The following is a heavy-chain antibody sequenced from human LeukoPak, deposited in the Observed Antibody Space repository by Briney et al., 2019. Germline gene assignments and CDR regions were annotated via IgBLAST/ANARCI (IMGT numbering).Heavy chain of an antibody. CDR3: ARIKGLGSGWAYFDY. CDR2: IYYSGRT. J-gene: IGHJ4*02. V-gene: IGHV4-59*01. D-gene: IGHD6-19*01. Sequence: PSETLSLTCTVSGGSISGYYWSWIRQPPGKGLEWIVYIYYSGRTNYNPSLKSRVTISVDTSKNQFTLKLSSVTAADTAVYYCARIKGLGSGWAYFDYWGQGTLVTVSS. CDR1: GGSISGYY.